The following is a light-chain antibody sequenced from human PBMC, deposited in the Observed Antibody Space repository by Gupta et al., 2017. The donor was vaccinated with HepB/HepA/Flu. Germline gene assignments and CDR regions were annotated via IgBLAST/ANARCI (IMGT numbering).Light chain of an antibody. Sequence: QSALTQPAPVSGSPGQSITISCTGTSSDVGGYNYVSWYQQHPGKAPKLMIYDVSNRPSGVSNRFAGSKSGNTAALTISGLQAEDDADYYCSSYTSSSTLYVFGTGTKVTVL. CDR1: SSDVGGYNY. CDR2: DVS. CDR3: SSYTSSSTLYV. V-gene: IGLV2-14*01. J-gene: IGLJ1*01.